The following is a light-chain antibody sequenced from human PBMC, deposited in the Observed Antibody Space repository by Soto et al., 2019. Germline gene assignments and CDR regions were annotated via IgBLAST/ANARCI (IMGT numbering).Light chain of an antibody. CDR3: SSYTTSNTRQIV. CDR1: SSDVGGYNY. V-gene: IGLV2-14*03. CDR2: DVS. Sequence: QCVLTQPASVSGSPGQSITISCTGTSSDVGGYNYVSWYQHHPGKAPKLMIFDVSNRPSGVSNRFSGSKSGNTASLTISGLQPEDEADYYCSSYTTSNTRQIVSGTGTKVTVL. J-gene: IGLJ1*01.